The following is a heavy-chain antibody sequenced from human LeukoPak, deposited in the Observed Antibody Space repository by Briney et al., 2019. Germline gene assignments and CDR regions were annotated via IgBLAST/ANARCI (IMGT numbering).Heavy chain of an antibody. J-gene: IGHJ4*02. CDR3: AKGDGYSD. D-gene: IGHD5-24*01. V-gene: IGHV3-7*04. Sequence: PGGSLRLSCVASGFTFSSYWMSWVRQAPGKGLEWVANIKQDGSERYYVDSVKGRFTISRDNTKNSLYLQMNSLRAEDTAVYYCAKGDGYSDWGQGTLVTVSS. CDR1: GFTFSSYW. CDR2: IKQDGSER.